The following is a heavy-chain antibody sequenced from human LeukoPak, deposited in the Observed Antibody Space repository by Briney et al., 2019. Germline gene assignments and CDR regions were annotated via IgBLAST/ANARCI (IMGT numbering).Heavy chain of an antibody. CDR2: LYSDGTP. J-gene: IGHJ4*02. CDR3: ARLVRGIKADC. D-gene: IGHD3-10*01. CDR1: GFAVSSNY. V-gene: IGHV3-66*01. Sequence: PGGSLRLSCAASGFAVSSNYMSWVRQAPGKGLEWVSILYSDGTPYYADSVKGRFTISRDNSKNSLYLQMNSLRAEDTAVYHCARLVRGIKADCWGQGTLVTVSS.